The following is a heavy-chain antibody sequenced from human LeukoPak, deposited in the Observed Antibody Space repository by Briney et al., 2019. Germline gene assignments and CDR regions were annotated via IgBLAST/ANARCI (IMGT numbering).Heavy chain of an antibody. D-gene: IGHD4-11*01. V-gene: IGHV1-2*02. J-gene: IGHJ6*03. CDR2: INPNSGGT. Sequence: ASVKVSCKASGYTFTGYYMHWVRQAPGQGLEWMGWINPNSGGTNYAQKFQGRVTMTRDTSISTAYMELSRLRSDDTAVYYCARVSFYSNYVRPYYYYYYMDVWGKGTTVTVSS. CDR1: GYTFTGYY. CDR3: ARVSFYSNYVRPYYYYYYMDV.